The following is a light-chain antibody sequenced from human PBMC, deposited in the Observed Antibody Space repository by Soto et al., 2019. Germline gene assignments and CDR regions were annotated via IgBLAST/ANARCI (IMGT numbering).Light chain of an antibody. CDR2: DAS. J-gene: IGKJ4*01. CDR3: QQRSNWPLT. Sequence: EIVLTQSPATLSLSPGERATLSCMASQSVGSYLACYQQKPGQAPRLLIYDASNRATGIPARFSGSGSGTDFILTISSLEPEDFAVYYCQQRSNWPLTFGGGTTVDIK. V-gene: IGKV3-11*01. CDR1: QSVGSY.